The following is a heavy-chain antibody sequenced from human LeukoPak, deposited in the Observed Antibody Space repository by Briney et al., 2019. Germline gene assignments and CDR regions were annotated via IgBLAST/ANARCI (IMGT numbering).Heavy chain of an antibody. J-gene: IGHJ6*04. Sequence: SQTLSLTCAVSGGSISSGGYSWSWIRQPPGKGLEWIGYIYHSGSTYYNPSLKSRVTISVDRSKNQFSLKLSSVTAADTAVYSCAKGDPSGREVWGKGTRSPSPQ. CDR3: AKGDPSGREV. V-gene: IGHV4-30-2*01. CDR2: IYHSGST. CDR1: GGSISSGGYS. D-gene: IGHD1-14*01.